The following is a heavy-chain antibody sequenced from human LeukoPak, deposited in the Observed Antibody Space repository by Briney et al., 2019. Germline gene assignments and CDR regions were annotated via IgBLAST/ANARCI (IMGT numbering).Heavy chain of an antibody. Sequence: GGSLRLSCAASGFTVSSNYMSWVRQAPGKGLERVSVIYSGGSTYYADSVKGRFTISRDNSKNTLYLQMNSLRAEDTAVYYCAREGVVRGVIVWGQGTLVTVSS. V-gene: IGHV3-66*01. CDR2: IYSGGST. CDR3: AREGVVRGVIV. CDR1: GFTVSSNY. D-gene: IGHD3-10*01. J-gene: IGHJ4*02.